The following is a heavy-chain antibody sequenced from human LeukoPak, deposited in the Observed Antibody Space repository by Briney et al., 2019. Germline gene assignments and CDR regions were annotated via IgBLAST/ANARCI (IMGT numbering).Heavy chain of an antibody. Sequence: GRSLRLSCAASGFTFNTYVMHWVRQAPGKGLEWVAIISYDGSNKYYADSVKGRFTIFRDNSKNTLSLQMNSLRAEDTAVYYCAKVRSLAAPYFDYWGQRALVTVSS. CDR1: GFTFNTYV. D-gene: IGHD6-6*01. CDR2: ISYDGSNK. V-gene: IGHV3-30*18. J-gene: IGHJ4*02. CDR3: AKVRSLAAPYFDY.